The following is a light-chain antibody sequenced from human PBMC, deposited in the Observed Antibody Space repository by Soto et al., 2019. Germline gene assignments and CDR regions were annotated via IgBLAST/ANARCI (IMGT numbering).Light chain of an antibody. CDR1: SSDVGAYNY. J-gene: IGLJ1*01. CDR2: EVS. CDR3: SAYTTISPYV. Sequence: QSALTQPASVSGSPGQSITISCTGTSSDVGAYNYVSWYQQQSGKAPKLIIHEVSNRPSGVSNRFSGSKSGNTASLTISGLQAEDEADYYCSAYTTISPYVFGTGTKLTVL. V-gene: IGLV2-14*01.